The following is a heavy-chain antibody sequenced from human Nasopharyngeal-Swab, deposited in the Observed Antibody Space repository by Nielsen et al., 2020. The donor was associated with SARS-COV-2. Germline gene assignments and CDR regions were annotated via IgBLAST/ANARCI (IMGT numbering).Heavy chain of an antibody. J-gene: IGHJ5*02. CDR3: ARDDFWSGYPLYNWFDP. CDR1: GYTFTSYG. D-gene: IGHD3-3*01. Sequence: ASVKVSCKASGYTFTSYGISWVRQAPGQGLEWMGWISAYNGNTNYAQKLQGRVTMTTDTSTSTANMELRSLRSDDTAVYYCARDDFWSGYPLYNWFDPWGQGTLVTVSS. CDR2: ISAYNGNT. V-gene: IGHV1-18*01.